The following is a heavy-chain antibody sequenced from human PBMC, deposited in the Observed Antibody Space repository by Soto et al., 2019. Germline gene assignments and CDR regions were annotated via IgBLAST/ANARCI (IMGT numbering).Heavy chain of an antibody. V-gene: IGHV2-70*04. CDR3: ARMPYDSSATRPDDAFDI. CDR1: GFSLSTSGMR. J-gene: IGHJ3*02. Sequence: LRLSCAASGFSLSTSGMRVSWIRQPPGKALEWLARIDWDDDKFYRTSLKTRLTISKDTSKNQVVLTMTNMDPVDTATYYCARMPYDSSATRPDDAFDIWGLGTMVTVSS. CDR2: IDWDDDK. D-gene: IGHD3-22*01.